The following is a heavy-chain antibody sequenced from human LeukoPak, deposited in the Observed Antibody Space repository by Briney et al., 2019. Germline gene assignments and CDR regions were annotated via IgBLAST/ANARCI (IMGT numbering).Heavy chain of an antibody. Sequence: AASVKVSCKASGGTFSSYAISWVRQAPGQGLEWMGGIIPIFGTANYAQKFQGRVTITADESTSTAYMELSSLRSEDTAVYYCATDTAIYGMDVWGQGTTVTVSS. CDR2: IIPIFGTA. J-gene: IGHJ6*02. D-gene: IGHD5-18*01. CDR3: ATDTAIYGMDV. V-gene: IGHV1-69*13. CDR1: GGTFSSYA.